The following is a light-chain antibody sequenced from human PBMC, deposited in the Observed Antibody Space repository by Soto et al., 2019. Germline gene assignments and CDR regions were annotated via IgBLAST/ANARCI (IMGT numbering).Light chain of an antibody. CDR1: SGHSNYA. CDR2: LNSDGSH. V-gene: IGLV4-69*01. CDR3: QTLGSGIVV. Sequence: QAVVTQSPSASASLGASVKLTCTLSSGHSNYAIAWHQQQSEKGPRYLMKLNSDGSHSKGDGIPDRFSGSSSGAERYLTISSLQSEDEADYYCQTLGSGIVVFGGGTKLTVL. J-gene: IGLJ2*01.